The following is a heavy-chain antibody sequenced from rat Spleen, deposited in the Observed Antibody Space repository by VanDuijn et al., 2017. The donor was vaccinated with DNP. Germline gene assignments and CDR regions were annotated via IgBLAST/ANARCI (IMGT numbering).Heavy chain of an antibody. V-gene: IGHV5-31*01. CDR3: ARAGSRYAMDA. Sequence: EVQLVESGGDLVQPGRSLKLSCVASGFTFNKYWMTWIRQVPGKGLEWVAAITTSGGNTYYPDSVKGRFTISRENAKNTLYLEMNSLRSEDTATYYCARAGSRYAMDAWGQGTSVTVSA. J-gene: IGHJ4*01. D-gene: IGHD1-4*01. CDR2: ITTSGGNT. CDR1: GFTFNKYW.